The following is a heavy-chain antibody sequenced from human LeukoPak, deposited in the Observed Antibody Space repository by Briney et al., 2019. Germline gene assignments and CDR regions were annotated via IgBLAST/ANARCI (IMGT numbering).Heavy chain of an antibody. CDR3: ARDNGIYCSSTSCYYAFDI. J-gene: IGHJ3*02. D-gene: IGHD2-2*01. CDR1: GYTFTSYG. CDR2: ISAYNGNT. Sequence: ASVKVSCKASGYTFTSYGISWVRQAPGQGLEWMGWISAYNGNTNYAQKLQGRVTITRNTSISTAYMELSSLRSEDTAVYYCARDNGIYCSSTSCYYAFDIWGQGTMVTVSS. V-gene: IGHV1-18*01.